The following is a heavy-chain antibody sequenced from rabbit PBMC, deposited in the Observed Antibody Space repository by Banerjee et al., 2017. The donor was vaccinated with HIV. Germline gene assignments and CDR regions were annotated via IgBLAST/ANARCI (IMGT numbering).Heavy chain of an antibody. CDR3: ARSYGGSGGYYYYFAL. Sequence: QSLEESGGDLVKPGASLTLTCTASGFSFSSNYWMCWVRKAPGKGLEWIGCIYTGSSGATYYANWAKGRFTISKTSSTTVTLQMTSLTAADTATYFCARSYGGSGGYYYYFALRGQGTLVTVS. CDR1: GFSFSSNYW. J-gene: IGHJ4*01. V-gene: IGHV1S40*01. D-gene: IGHD1-1*01. CDR2: IYTGSSGAT.